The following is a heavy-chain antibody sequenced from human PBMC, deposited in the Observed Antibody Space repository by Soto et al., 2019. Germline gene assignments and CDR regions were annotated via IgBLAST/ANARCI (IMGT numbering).Heavy chain of an antibody. CDR3: ATRGTGIRYYYGMDV. V-gene: IGHV3-30*03. CDR1: GFTFSSYG. D-gene: IGHD6-13*01. Sequence: QVQLVESGGGVVQPGRSLRLSCAASGFTFSSYGMHWVRQAPGKGLEWVAVISYDGSNKYYADSVKGRFTISRDNSKNTLYLQMNSLRAEDTAVYYCATRGTGIRYYYGMDVW. J-gene: IGHJ6*01. CDR2: ISYDGSNK.